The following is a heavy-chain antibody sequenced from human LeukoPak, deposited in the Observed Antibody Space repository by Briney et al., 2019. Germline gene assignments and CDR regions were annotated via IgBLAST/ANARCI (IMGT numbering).Heavy chain of an antibody. CDR3: ARYSSGWPFDT. J-gene: IGHJ4*02. V-gene: IGHV3-30*02. Sequence: GGSLRLSCAASGFIFSDFGMHWVRQDPGKGLEWVAFIRSDGSKKYYADSVKGRFSISRDDSNRTLYLQMTSLRPEDTAFYFCARYSSGWPFDTWGQGTLVTVSS. D-gene: IGHD6-19*01. CDR1: GFIFSDFG. CDR2: IRSDGSKK.